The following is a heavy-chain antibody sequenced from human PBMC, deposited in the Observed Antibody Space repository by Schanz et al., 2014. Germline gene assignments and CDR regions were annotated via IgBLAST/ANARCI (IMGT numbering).Heavy chain of an antibody. V-gene: IGHV3-48*01. CDR2: IRSSSTPI. CDR3: ARGGSGSHYRLDY. Sequence: EVQLVASGGGWVQPGGSLRLSCAASGFTFSDYSMNWVRQAPGKGPEWVSYIRSSSTPIYYADSVKGRFTVSRDNAENALYLQMNSLRAEDTGLYFCARGGSGSHYRLDYWGQGTLVTVSS. CDR1: GFTFSDYS. D-gene: IGHD1-26*01. J-gene: IGHJ4*02.